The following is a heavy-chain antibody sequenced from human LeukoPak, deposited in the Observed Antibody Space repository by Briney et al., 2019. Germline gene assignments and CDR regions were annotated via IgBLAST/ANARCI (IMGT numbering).Heavy chain of an antibody. CDR2: INHSGST. J-gene: IGHJ6*03. Sequence: ASETLSLTCAVYGGSFSGYYWSWIRQPPGKGLEWIGEINHSGSTNYNPSLKSRVTISVDTSKNQFSLKLSSVTAADTAVYYCAGVRLVIKDYYYYMDVWGKGTTVTVSS. D-gene: IGHD3-9*01. CDR3: AGVRLVIKDYYYYMDV. V-gene: IGHV4-34*01. CDR1: GGSFSGYY.